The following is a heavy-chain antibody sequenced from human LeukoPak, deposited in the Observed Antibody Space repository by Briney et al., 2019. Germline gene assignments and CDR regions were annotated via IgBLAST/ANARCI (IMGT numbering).Heavy chain of an antibody. Sequence: AGSLRLSCAASGFTFSSYSMNWVRQAPGKGLECVSSISSSSSYIYYADSVKGRFTISRDNAKNSLYLQMNSLRAEDTAVYYCARDVVTAISWFDPWGQGTLVTVSS. V-gene: IGHV3-21*01. CDR2: ISSSSSYI. J-gene: IGHJ5*02. CDR3: ARDVVTAISWFDP. D-gene: IGHD2-21*02. CDR1: GFTFSSYS.